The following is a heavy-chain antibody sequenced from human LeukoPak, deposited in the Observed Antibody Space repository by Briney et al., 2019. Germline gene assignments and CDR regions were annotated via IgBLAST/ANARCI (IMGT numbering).Heavy chain of an antibody. CDR1: GGSISSYY. D-gene: IGHD3-22*01. Sequence: SETLSLTCTVSGGSISSYYWSWIRQPAGKGLEWIGRIYTSGSTNYNPSLKSRVTMSVDTSKNQFSLKLSSVTAADTAVYYCATKMGSGYIKHHDAFDIWGQGTMVTVSS. J-gene: IGHJ3*02. CDR3: ATKMGSGYIKHHDAFDI. V-gene: IGHV4-4*07. CDR2: IYTSGST.